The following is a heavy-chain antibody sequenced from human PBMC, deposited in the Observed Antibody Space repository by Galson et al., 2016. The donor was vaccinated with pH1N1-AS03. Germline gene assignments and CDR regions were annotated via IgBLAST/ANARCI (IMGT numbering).Heavy chain of an antibody. CDR2: ISGSAYST. CDR1: GFRFDAYA. V-gene: IGHV3-23*01. CDR3: HAYRY. D-gene: IGHD5-18*01. Sequence: SLRLSCAAIGFRFDAYAMSWVRQAPGKGLEWVSVISGSAYSTYYADSVKGRFAISSDNYKNTLYLQMNSQRPEDTAVYYCHAYRYWGQGTLVAVSS. J-gene: IGHJ4*02.